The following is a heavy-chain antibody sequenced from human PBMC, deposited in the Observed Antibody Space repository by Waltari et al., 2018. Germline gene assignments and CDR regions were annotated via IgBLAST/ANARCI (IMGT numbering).Heavy chain of an antibody. V-gene: IGHV3-72*01. Sequence: EVQLVESGGGLVQPGGSLRLSCAASGFPFSDPYMDWVRQAPGKGLGWGGRTRNKANSYSTEYAASVKGRFTISRDESKNSVFLEMNSLKTEDTAVYYCASGRTYGQTGDYWGQGTLVTVSS. J-gene: IGHJ4*02. CDR1: GFPFSDPY. CDR2: TRNKANSYST. CDR3: ASGRTYGQTGDY. D-gene: IGHD2-8*01.